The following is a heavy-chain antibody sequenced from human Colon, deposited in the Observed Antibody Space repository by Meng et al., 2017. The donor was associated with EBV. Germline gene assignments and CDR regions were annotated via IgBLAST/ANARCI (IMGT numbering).Heavy chain of an antibody. D-gene: IGHD1-26*01. V-gene: IGHV4-4*02. J-gene: IGHJ4*02. Sequence: VRVQESGPGRVKPSGTLSLTGGVSGVSISSNIRWTWVRQPPGKGLEWIGDIDDSGSTNYNPSLNSRISISLDKSKNHFSLKVNSVTAADTAVYYCARGKQDAWELLAYWGQGALVTVPS. CDR3: ARGKQDAWELLAY. CDR2: IDDSGST. CDR1: GVSISSNIR.